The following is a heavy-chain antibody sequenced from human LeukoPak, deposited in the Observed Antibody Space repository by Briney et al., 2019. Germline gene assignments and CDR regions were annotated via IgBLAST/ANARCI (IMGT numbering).Heavy chain of an antibody. Sequence: SETLSLTCTVSGGSITSSAYYWGWIRQPPGKGLEWIGSIYYTGSTYYNPSIKSRVTISIDTSKNQFSLNLTSVTAADTAVYFCARDKIVRAAHDAFDIWGQGTMVTVSS. CDR2: IYYTGST. J-gene: IGHJ3*02. CDR1: GGSITSSAYY. D-gene: IGHD3-10*01. CDR3: ARDKIVRAAHDAFDI. V-gene: IGHV4-39*07.